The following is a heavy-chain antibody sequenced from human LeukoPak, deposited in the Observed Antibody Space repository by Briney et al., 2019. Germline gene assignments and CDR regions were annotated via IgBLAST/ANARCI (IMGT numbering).Heavy chain of an antibody. CDR2: INHSGET. J-gene: IGHJ3*01. CDR1: GGSFSDNY. Sequence: ASETLSLTCAVYGGSFSDNYWSWIRQPPGKGLEWIGEINHSGETNYNPSLKSRVTISVDTSKTQFSLRLTSVTAADTAVYYCARGGLRHFDRSPFEVWGQGTMVTVSS. CDR3: ARGGLRHFDRSPFEV. V-gene: IGHV4-34*01. D-gene: IGHD3-9*01.